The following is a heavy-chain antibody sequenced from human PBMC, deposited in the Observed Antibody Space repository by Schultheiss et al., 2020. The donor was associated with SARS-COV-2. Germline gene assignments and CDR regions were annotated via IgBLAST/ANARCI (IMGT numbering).Heavy chain of an antibody. CDR2: INPNSGGT. CDR3: ARDDLIVVVPAAILGGYYGMDV. J-gene: IGHJ6*02. V-gene: IGHV1-2*02. D-gene: IGHD2-2*02. CDR1: GYTFTGYY. Sequence: ASVKVSCKASGYTFTGYYMHWVRQAPGQGLEWMGWINPNSGGTNYAQKFQGRVTMTRDTSISTAYMELSRLRSDDTAVYYCARDDLIVVVPAAILGGYYGMDVWGQGTTGTVSS.